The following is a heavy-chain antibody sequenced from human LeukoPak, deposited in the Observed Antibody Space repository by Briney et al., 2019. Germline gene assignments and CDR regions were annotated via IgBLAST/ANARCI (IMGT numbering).Heavy chain of an antibody. CDR2: IYYSGST. D-gene: IGHD5-24*01. J-gene: IGHJ6*03. CDR3: ARGEMATIDYYYYYYMDV. V-gene: IGHV4-39*07. Sequence: SETLSLTCIVSGGSINSSNYYWGWIRQPPGKGLEWIGSIYYSGSTYYNPSLKSRVTISVDTSKNQFSLKLSSVTAADTAVYYCARGEMATIDYYYYYYMDVWGKGTTVTVSS. CDR1: GGSINSSNYY.